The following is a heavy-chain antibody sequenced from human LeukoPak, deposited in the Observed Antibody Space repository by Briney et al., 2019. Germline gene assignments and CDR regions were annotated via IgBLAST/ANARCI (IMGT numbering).Heavy chain of an antibody. CDR1: GGSISSGGYY. CDR3: ASGVVVVRKTQSRGYNWFDP. Sequence: SQTLSLTCTVSGGSISSGGYYWSWIRQHPGKGLEWIGYIYYSGSTYYNPSLKSRVTISVDTSKNQFSLKLSSVTAADTAVYYCASGVVVVRKTQSRGYNWFDPWGQGTLVTVSS. V-gene: IGHV4-31*03. CDR2: IYYSGST. J-gene: IGHJ5*02. D-gene: IGHD2-15*01.